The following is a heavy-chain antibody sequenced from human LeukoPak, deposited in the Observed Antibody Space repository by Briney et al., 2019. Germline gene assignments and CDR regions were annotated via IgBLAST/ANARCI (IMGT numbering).Heavy chain of an antibody. J-gene: IGHJ5*02. D-gene: IGHD5-18*01. CDR3: ARGKNGHSYGYFRWFDP. Sequence: SETLSLTCAVYGGSFSGYYWSWIRQPPGKGLEWIGEINHSGSTNYNPSLKSRVTISVDTSKNQFSLKLSSVTAADTAVYYCARGKNGHSYGYFRWFDPWGQGTLVTVSS. CDR1: GGSFSGYY. V-gene: IGHV4-34*01. CDR2: INHSGST.